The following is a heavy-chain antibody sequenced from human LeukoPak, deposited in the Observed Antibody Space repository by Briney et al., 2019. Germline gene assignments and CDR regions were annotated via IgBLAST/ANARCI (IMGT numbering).Heavy chain of an antibody. Sequence: GGSLRLSCAASGFTFSSYAMSWVRQAPGKGLEWVSAISGSGGSTYYADSVKGRFTISRDNSKNTLYLQMNSLRAEDTAVYYCAEDLHGFGELLGAFDIWGQGTMVTVSS. J-gene: IGHJ3*02. D-gene: IGHD3-10*01. CDR2: ISGSGGST. CDR1: GFTFSSYA. CDR3: AEDLHGFGELLGAFDI. V-gene: IGHV3-23*01.